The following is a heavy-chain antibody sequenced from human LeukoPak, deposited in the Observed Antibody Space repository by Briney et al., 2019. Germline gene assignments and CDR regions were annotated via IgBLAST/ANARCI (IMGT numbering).Heavy chain of an antibody. Sequence: LRLSCAASGFTFSSYAMSWVRQAPGKGLEWIGYIYHSGSTYYNPSLKSRVTISVDRSKNQFSLKLSSVTAADTAVYYCARGEGWFDPWGQGTLVTVSS. CDR1: GFTFSSYA. CDR3: ARGEGWFDP. V-gene: IGHV4-30-2*01. J-gene: IGHJ5*02. CDR2: IYHSGST.